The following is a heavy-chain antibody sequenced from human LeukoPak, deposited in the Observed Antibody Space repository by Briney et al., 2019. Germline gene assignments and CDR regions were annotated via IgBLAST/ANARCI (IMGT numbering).Heavy chain of an antibody. CDR1: GGSISSYY. CDR3: AKSNGYGLIDI. D-gene: IGHD3-10*01. V-gene: IGHV4-59*12. J-gene: IGHJ3*02. CDR2: IFYSGST. Sequence: SETLSLTCTVSGGSISSYYWSWIRQPPGKGLEWFGNIFYSGSTYYGPSLKSRLTISLDTSRNQFSLKLNSVTAADTAVYYCAKSNGYGLIDIWGQGTMVTVSS.